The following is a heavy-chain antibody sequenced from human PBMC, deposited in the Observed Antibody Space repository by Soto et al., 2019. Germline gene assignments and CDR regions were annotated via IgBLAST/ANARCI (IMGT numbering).Heavy chain of an antibody. Sequence: QLQLQESGSGLVKPSQTLSLTCAVSGGSISSGGYSWSWIRQPPGKGLEWIGYIYHSGSTYYNPSLQSRVTISVDRSKNQFSLKLSSVTAADTAVYYCARDGGLGAVAAEYWGQGTLVTVSS. J-gene: IGHJ4*02. V-gene: IGHV4-30-2*01. CDR2: IYHSGST. D-gene: IGHD6-19*01. CDR3: ARDGGLGAVAAEY. CDR1: GGSISSGGYS.